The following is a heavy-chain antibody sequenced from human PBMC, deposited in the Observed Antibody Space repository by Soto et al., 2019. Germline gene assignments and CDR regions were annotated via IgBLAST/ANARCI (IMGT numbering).Heavy chain of an antibody. V-gene: IGHV4-31*03. Sequence: LSLTCTVSGGSITTGGYYWSWIRQLPGKGLEWIGHRYYSESTYYNPSLKSRVSISLDTSKNQFSLKLSLVTAADTAMYYCARTKCSGGSCYSWSLDYWGQGTPVTVSS. CDR2: RYYSEST. CDR3: ARTKCSGGSCYSWSLDY. CDR1: GGSITTGGYY. J-gene: IGHJ4*02. D-gene: IGHD2-15*01.